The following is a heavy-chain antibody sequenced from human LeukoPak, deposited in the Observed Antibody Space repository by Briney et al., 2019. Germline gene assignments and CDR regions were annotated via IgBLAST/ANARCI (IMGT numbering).Heavy chain of an antibody. CDR3: ARGDLWFGELLRSGYYYYGMDV. Sequence: TSETLSLTCAVYGGSFSGYYWSWIRQPPGKGLEWIGEINHSGSTNYNPSLKSRVTISVDTSKNQFSQKLSSVTAADTAVYYCARGDLWFGELLRSGYYYYGMDVWGQGTTVTVSS. CDR2: INHSGST. V-gene: IGHV4-34*01. J-gene: IGHJ6*02. CDR1: GGSFSGYY. D-gene: IGHD3-10*01.